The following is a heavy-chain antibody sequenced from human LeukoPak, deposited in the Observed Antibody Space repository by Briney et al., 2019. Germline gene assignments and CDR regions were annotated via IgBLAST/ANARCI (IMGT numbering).Heavy chain of an antibody. CDR2: IKQDGSEK. D-gene: IGHD6-19*01. J-gene: IGHJ6*03. CDR3: ARFHPRIAVAVHYYMDV. CDR1: GFTFSSYG. V-gene: IGHV3-7*01. Sequence: GGSLRLSCAASGFTFSSYGMHWVRQAPGKGLEWVANIKQDGSEKYYVDSVKGRFTISRDNAKNSLYLQMNSLRAEDTAVYYCARFHPRIAVAVHYYMDVWGKGTTVTVSS.